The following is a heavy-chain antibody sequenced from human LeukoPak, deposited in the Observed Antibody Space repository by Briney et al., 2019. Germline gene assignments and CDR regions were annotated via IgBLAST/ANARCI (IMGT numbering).Heavy chain of an antibody. V-gene: IGHV1-18*01. J-gene: IGHJ6*03. CDR3: ARVGESYYYYYMDV. D-gene: IGHD3-10*01. CDR1: GYTFTSYG. CDR2: ISAYNGNT. Sequence: GASVKVSCKASGYTFTSYGISWVRQAPGQGLEWMGWISAYNGNTNYAQKLQGRVTMTTDTSTSTAYMELRSLRSDDTAVYCCARVGESYYYYYMDVWGKGTTVTVSS.